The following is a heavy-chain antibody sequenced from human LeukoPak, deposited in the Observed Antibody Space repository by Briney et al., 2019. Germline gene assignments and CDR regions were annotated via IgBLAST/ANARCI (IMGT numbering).Heavy chain of an antibody. V-gene: IGHV3-48*03. J-gene: IGHJ4*02. CDR2: ISSSGSTI. CDR1: GFTFSSYE. Sequence: PGGSLRLSCAASGFTFSSYEMNWVRQAPGKGLEWVSYISSSGSTIYYADSVKGRFTISRDNAKNSLYLQMNSLRAEDTAVYYCTTPTVTSGDYWGQGTLVTVSS. CDR3: TTPTVTSGDY. D-gene: IGHD4-17*01.